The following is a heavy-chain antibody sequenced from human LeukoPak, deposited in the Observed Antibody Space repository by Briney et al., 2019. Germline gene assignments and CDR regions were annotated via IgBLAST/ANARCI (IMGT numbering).Heavy chain of an antibody. CDR2: IDPAGNT. D-gene: IGHD3-16*01. CDR1: GFTFSNYD. J-gene: IGHJ2*01. Sequence: GGSLRLSCVASGFTFSNYDMHWVRQETGKGLEWISAIDPAGNTWYSDSVRGRITISRENAKSSLFLQMNSLRVADTAVYYCVREPAYTGTWWYPDLWGRGTLVTVSS. V-gene: IGHV3-13*01. CDR3: VREPAYTGTWWYPDL.